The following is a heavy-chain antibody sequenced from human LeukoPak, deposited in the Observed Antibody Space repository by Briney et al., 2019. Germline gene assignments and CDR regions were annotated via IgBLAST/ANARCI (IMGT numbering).Heavy chain of an antibody. D-gene: IGHD1-1*01. J-gene: IGHJ3*02. V-gene: IGHV3-48*01. CDR3: ARGRERLPDAFDI. Sequence: GGSLRLSCAASGFTFDDYGMSWVRQAPGKGLEWVSYISSSSSTIYYADSVKGRFTISRDNAKNSLYLQMNSLRAEDTAVYYCARGRERLPDAFDIWGQGTMVTVSS. CDR2: ISSSSSTI. CDR1: GFTFDDYG.